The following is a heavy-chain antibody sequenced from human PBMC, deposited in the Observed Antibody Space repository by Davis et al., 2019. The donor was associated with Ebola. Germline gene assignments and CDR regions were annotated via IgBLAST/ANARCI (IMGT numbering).Heavy chain of an antibody. CDR2: ISNSGST. CDR3: ASLSPYGDYVG. Sequence: SETLSLTCAVYGGSLSGYYWTWIRQPPGKGLQWIGEISNSGSTNYNPSLKSRVTISLDTSKNQFSLKLSSVTAADTAVYYCASLSPYGDYVGWGQGTLVTVSS. D-gene: IGHD4-17*01. CDR1: GGSLSGYY. J-gene: IGHJ4*02. V-gene: IGHV4-34*01.